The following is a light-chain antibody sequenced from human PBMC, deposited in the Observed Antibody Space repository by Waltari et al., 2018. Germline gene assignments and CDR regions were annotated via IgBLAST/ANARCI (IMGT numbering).Light chain of an antibody. CDR1: DPNIGENT. Sequence: QSLLTQPPSASGTPGQRVTISCSGRDPNIGENTVSWFRQLPGTAPKLLIYANRQRPSGVPDRFSGSKSGTSASLDIIGLQSDDEADYFCATWDDSLNAVVFGGGTRLTVL. V-gene: IGLV1-44*01. CDR2: ANR. J-gene: IGLJ2*01. CDR3: ATWDDSLNAVV.